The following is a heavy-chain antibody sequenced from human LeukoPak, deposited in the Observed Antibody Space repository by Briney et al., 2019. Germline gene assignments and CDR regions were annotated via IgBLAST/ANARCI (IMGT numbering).Heavy chain of an antibody. Sequence: GGSLRLSCAASGFTFSSYSMNWVRQAPGKGLEWVSSISSSSSYIYYADSVKSRFTISRDNAKNSLYLQMNSLRAEDTAVYYCARGDNSSGWYPRYFDYWGQGTLVTVSS. V-gene: IGHV3-21*01. CDR1: GFTFSSYS. CDR2: ISSSSSYI. CDR3: ARGDNSSGWYPRYFDY. J-gene: IGHJ4*02. D-gene: IGHD6-19*01.